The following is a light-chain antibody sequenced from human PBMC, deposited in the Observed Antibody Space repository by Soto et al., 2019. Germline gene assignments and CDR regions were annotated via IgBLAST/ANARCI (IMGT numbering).Light chain of an antibody. Sequence: EIVLTQSPATLSLSPGERATLSCRASQRVSSYLAWYQQKPGQAPRLLIYDASNRATGIPARFSGSGSGTDVTLTISSLEPEDFAVYYCQQRSNSWTFGQGTTVEIK. V-gene: IGKV3-11*01. CDR3: QQRSNSWT. CDR1: QRVSSY. J-gene: IGKJ1*01. CDR2: DAS.